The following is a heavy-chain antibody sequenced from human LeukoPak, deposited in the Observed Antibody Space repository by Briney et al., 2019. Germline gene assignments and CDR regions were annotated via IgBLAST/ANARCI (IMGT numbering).Heavy chain of an antibody. CDR3: ARVNGDDCGGDCPPGY. J-gene: IGHJ4*02. CDR1: GYTFTGYY. Sequence: ASVKVSCKASGYTFTGYYMHWVRQAPGQGLEWMGWINHNSGGTNYAQKFQGRVTMTRDTSISTAYMELSRLRSDDTAVYYCARVNGDDCGGDCPPGYWGQGTLVTVSS. D-gene: IGHD2-21*02. V-gene: IGHV1-2*02. CDR2: INHNSGGT.